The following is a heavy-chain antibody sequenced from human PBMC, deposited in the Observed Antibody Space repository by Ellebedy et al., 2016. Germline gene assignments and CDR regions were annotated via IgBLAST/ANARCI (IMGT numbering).Heavy chain of an antibody. D-gene: IGHD5-12*01. Sequence: GGSLRLXXAASGFTFNTYGMHWVRQAPGKGLEWVAVIWLDGSKKYYADFVKGRFTISRDNSKNTLYLQMNSLRAEDTAVHYCARDLQVALTSYYYGMDVWGQGTTVTVSS. V-gene: IGHV3-33*01. CDR2: IWLDGSKK. CDR3: ARDLQVALTSYYYGMDV. CDR1: GFTFNTYG. J-gene: IGHJ6*02.